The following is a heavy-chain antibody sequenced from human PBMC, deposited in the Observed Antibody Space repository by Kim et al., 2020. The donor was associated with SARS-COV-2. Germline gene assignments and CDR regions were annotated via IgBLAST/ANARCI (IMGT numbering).Heavy chain of an antibody. CDR3: CSRSTSESTAALGCLVNDYF. Sequence: GGSLRLSCTTSGFTFFGHAMSWVRQAPGKGLEWVSSIDGSDGTTYYVDSVKGRFSISRDDSRNTLYLQMTSTKGPSVFPLAPCSRSTSESTAALGCLVNDYF. CDR1: GFTFFGHA. D-gene: IGHD6-25*01. CDR2: IDGSDGTT. J-gene: IGHJ1*01. V-gene: IGHV3-23*01.